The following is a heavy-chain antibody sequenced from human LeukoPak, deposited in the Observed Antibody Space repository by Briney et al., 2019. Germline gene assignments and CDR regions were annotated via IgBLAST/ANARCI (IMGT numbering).Heavy chain of an antibody. CDR1: GGSISSLSYH. V-gene: IGHV4-39*01. D-gene: IGHD6-25*01. J-gene: IGHJ4*02. Sequence: SETLSLTCSVSGGSISSLSYHWGWIRQPPGKGLEWIGSIYYSGTTYYNPSLESRVTISVDTSKDQFSLKLNSVTAADTAVYYCAKSVAAADPRYYFDYWGQGTLVTVSS. CDR3: AKSVAAADPRYYFDY. CDR2: IYYSGTT.